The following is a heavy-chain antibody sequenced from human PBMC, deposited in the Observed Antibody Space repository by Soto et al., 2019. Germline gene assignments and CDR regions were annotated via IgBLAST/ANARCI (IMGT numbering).Heavy chain of an antibody. V-gene: IGHV4-39*01. CDR3: ARHYTSGSRNWFDT. D-gene: IGHD6-19*01. Sequence: PSETLSLTCSVSGGSINSSSYFWGWVRQPPGKGLDWLGSIYYSGSTYYNPSLRSRVTISVDTSKNQFSLKLSSVTAADTAVFYCARHYTSGSRNWFDTWGQGTLVTVSS. CDR1: GGSINSSSYF. CDR2: IYYSGST. J-gene: IGHJ5*02.